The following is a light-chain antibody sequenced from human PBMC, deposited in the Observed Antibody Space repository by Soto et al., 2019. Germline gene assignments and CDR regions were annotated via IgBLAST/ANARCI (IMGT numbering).Light chain of an antibody. Sequence: QSVLTQPPSASGTPGQRVIISCSGSSSSIGSNTVNWYRQHPGTAPTVLIYTDDQRPSGVPARFSGSGSGTSASLAISGLQSEDEADYYCAAWDDSLNSVIFGGGTKVTVL. CDR1: SSSIGSNT. CDR3: AAWDDSLNSVI. J-gene: IGLJ2*01. CDR2: TDD. V-gene: IGLV1-44*01.